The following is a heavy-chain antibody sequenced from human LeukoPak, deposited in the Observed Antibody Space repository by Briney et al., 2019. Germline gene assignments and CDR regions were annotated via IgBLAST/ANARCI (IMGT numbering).Heavy chain of an antibody. CDR1: GFTFSSHG. CDR3: AKVSYDSIIYGADFQY. CDR2: ISGSGGPT. V-gene: IGHV3-23*01. J-gene: IGHJ1*01. Sequence: GGSLRLSCAASGFTFSSHGMSWVRQAPGKGLEWVTAISGSGGPTYYADSVKGRFTISRDNSKNTLYLQMNSLRAEDTAVYYCAKVSYDSIIYGADFQYWGQGTLVTVSS. D-gene: IGHD3-22*01.